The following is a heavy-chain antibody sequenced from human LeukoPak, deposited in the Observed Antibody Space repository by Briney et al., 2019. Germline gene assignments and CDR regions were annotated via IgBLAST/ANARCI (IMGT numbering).Heavy chain of an antibody. D-gene: IGHD6-19*01. Sequence: SETLSLTCTVSGGSISSYYWSWIRQPPGKGLEWIGYIYYSGSTNYNPSLKSRVTISVDTSKNQFSLKLSSVTAADTAVYYCASAGAQWLARSFDYWGQGTLVTVSS. J-gene: IGHJ4*02. CDR3: ASAGAQWLARSFDY. CDR1: GGSISSYY. V-gene: IGHV4-59*12. CDR2: IYYSGST.